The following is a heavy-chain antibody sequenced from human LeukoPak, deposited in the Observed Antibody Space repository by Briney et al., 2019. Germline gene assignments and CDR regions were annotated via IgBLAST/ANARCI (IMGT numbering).Heavy chain of an antibody. D-gene: IGHD5-18*01. V-gene: IGHV1-2*04. CDR2: INPNSGGT. Sequence: ASVEVSCKASGYTFTGYYMRWVRQAPGQGLEWMGWINPNSGGTNYAQKFQGWVTMTRDTSISTAYMELSRLRSDDTAVYYCARGGYSYGYMLRSNFDYWGQGTLVTVSS. CDR1: GYTFTGYY. CDR3: ARGGYSYGYMLRSNFDY. J-gene: IGHJ4*02.